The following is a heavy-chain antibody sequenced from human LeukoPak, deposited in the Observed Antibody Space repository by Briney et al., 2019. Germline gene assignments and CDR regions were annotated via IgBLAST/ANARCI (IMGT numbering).Heavy chain of an antibody. V-gene: IGHV4-59*01. J-gene: IGHJ4*02. Sequence: SETLSLTCTVSSGSINGFHWSWIRQPPGKELEWIGVIYNSGSTEYNPSLKSRVTISVVTSKNQLSLKVTSVTAADTAVYYCARGNWPLDYWGQGTLVTVSS. CDR1: SGSINGFH. CDR2: IYNSGST. CDR3: ARGNWPLDY.